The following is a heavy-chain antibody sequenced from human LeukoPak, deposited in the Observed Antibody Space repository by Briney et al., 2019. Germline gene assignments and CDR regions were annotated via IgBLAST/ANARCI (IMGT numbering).Heavy chain of an antibody. Sequence: GGSLRLSCAASGFTFSSYRMSWVRQAPGKGLEWVANIKQDGSEKYYVDSVKGRFTISRDNAKNSLYLQMNSLRAEDTAVYYCARDIRVADHWGQGTLVTVSS. D-gene: IGHD3-10*01. CDR2: IKQDGSEK. V-gene: IGHV3-7*01. CDR1: GFTFSSYR. J-gene: IGHJ4*02. CDR3: ARDIRVADH.